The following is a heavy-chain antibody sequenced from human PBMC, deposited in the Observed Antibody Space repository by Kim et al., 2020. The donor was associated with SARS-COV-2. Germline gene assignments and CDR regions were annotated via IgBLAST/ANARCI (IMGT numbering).Heavy chain of an antibody. V-gene: IGHV4-59*13. Sequence: SETLSLTYTVSGGSISSYYWSWIRQPPGKGLEWIGYIYYSGSTNYNPSLKSRVTISVDTSKNQFSLKLSSVTAADTAVYYCARGDCSSTSCSGYFDYWG. CDR3: ARGDCSSTSCSGYFDY. CDR1: GGSISSYY. D-gene: IGHD2-2*01. J-gene: IGHJ4*03. CDR2: IYYSGST.